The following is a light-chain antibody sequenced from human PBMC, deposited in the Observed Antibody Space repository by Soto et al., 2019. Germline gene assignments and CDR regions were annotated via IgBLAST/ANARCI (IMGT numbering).Light chain of an antibody. J-gene: IGKJ5*01. CDR3: QQSYSTLPIT. Sequence: DLQMTQAPSTISESVVAILTITCRSSQSISSYLNWYQQKPGKAPKLLIYAASSLQSGVPSRFSGSGSGTDFTLTISSLQPEDFATYYCQQSYSTLPITFGQGTQLEIK. CDR2: AAS. V-gene: IGKV1-39*01. CDR1: QSISSY.